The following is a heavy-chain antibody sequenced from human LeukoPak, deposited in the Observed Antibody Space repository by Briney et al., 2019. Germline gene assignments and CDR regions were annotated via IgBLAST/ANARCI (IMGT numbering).Heavy chain of an antibody. J-gene: IGHJ6*03. CDR1: GYICDNHG. D-gene: IGHD5-18*01. Sequence: EASVKVSCKASGYICDNHGISWVRQAPGQGLEWMGWISPYTGETNHAQKFEGRVTMTTDTSASTASMELRGLRSDDTAVYYCARDGESHSYGLAYMDVWGKGTTVTVSS. V-gene: IGHV1-18*01. CDR3: ARDGESHSYGLAYMDV. CDR2: ISPYTGET.